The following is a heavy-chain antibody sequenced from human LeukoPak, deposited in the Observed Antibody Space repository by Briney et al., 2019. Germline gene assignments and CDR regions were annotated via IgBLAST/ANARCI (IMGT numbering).Heavy chain of an antibody. CDR2: IYPGDSDT. Sequence: GESLKISCKGSGYSFTSYWIGWVRQMPGKGLEWMGIIYPGDSDTRYSPSFQGQVTISADKSISTAYLQWSSLKASDTAMYYCARHPYGSGLLPQYFDYWGQGTLVTVSS. V-gene: IGHV5-51*01. CDR1: GYSFTSYW. D-gene: IGHD3-10*01. J-gene: IGHJ4*02. CDR3: ARHPYGSGLLPQYFDY.